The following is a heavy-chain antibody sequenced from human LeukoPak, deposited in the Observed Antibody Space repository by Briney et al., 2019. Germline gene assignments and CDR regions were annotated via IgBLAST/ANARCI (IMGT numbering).Heavy chain of an antibody. CDR1: GGSINSYY. D-gene: IGHD3-3*01. CDR2: IYYSGST. J-gene: IGHJ4*02. V-gene: IGHV4-59*01. CDR3: ERLSGFSGDH. Sequence: SETLSLTCTVSGGSINSYYWSWIRQPPGKGLEWIGYIYYSGSTTYNPSLKSRVTISVDTSKNQFSLKLSSVTTADTAVYYCERLSGFSGDHWGQGTLVTVSS.